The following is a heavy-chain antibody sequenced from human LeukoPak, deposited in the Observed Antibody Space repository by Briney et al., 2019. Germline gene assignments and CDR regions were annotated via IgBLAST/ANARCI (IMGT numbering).Heavy chain of an antibody. CDR2: ISSSSSYI. CDR1: GFTFSSYS. CDR3: ARDLRGSYRGYYFDY. V-gene: IGHV3-21*01. Sequence: GGSLRLSCAASGFTFSSYSMNWVRQAPGKGLEWVSSISSSSSYIYYADSVKGRFTISRDNAKNSLYLQMNSLRAEDTAVYYCARDLRGSYRGYYFDYWGQGTLVTVSS. D-gene: IGHD1-26*01. J-gene: IGHJ4*02.